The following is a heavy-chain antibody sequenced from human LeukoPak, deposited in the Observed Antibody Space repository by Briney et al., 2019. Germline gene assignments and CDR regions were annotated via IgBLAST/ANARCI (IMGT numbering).Heavy chain of an antibody. D-gene: IGHD1-26*01. Sequence: ASVKVSCKASGYTFTTHFIHWVRQAPGQGLQWMGMINPGGGSAIYAQKFQGRVTMTSDTSTSTVYMELRSLRSEDTALYFCARERGELHRELDSWGQGTLVTVSS. V-gene: IGHV1-46*01. CDR2: INPGGGSA. J-gene: IGHJ4*02. CDR1: GYTFTTHF. CDR3: ARERGELHRELDS.